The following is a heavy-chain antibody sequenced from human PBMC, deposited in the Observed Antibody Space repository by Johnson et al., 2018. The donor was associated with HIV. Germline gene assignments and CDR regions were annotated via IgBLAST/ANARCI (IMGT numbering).Heavy chain of an antibody. V-gene: IGHV3-66*01. Sequence: VQLVESGGGLVQPGGSLRLSCAASGFTISSKYFNWVRQAPGKGLEWVSVIYSGGSTYYADSVKGRFTISRDNSKNTLYLQMNNLRAEDTAVYYCAKGGEVWYGAFDFWGQGTMAIVSS. D-gene: IGHD6-13*01. J-gene: IGHJ3*01. CDR3: AKGGEVWYGAFDF. CDR2: IYSGGST. CDR1: GFTISSKY.